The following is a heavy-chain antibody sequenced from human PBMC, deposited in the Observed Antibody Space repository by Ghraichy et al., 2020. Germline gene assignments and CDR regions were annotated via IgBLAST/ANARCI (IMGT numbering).Heavy chain of an antibody. Sequence: GGSLRLSCAASGFTFSSYVMSWVRQAPGKGLEWISSITDSGGSTYYADSVKGRFTISRDNSKNTVYLQMNSLRAEDTAVYYCAKRDPGLSGRPDDYWGQGTLVTVSS. CDR2: ITDSGGST. D-gene: IGHD3-10*01. CDR3: AKRDPGLSGRPDDY. V-gene: IGHV3-23*01. J-gene: IGHJ4*02. CDR1: GFTFSSYV.